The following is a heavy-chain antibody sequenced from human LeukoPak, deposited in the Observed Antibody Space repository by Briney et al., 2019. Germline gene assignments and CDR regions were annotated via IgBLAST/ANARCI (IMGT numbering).Heavy chain of an antibody. CDR1: GYSFTNFW. J-gene: IGHJ4*02. Sequence: GESLKISCKGSGYSFTNFWIGWVRQTPGKGLEWMGLIYPGDSDTRYSPSFQGQVTISADKSINTAYLQWSSLKASDTAMYYCARRDDSKAFDYWGQGTLVTVSS. CDR3: ARRDDSKAFDY. V-gene: IGHV5-51*01. D-gene: IGHD3-22*01. CDR2: IYPGDSDT.